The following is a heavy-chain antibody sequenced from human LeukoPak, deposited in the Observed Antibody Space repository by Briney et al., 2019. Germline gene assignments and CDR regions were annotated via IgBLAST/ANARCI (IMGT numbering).Heavy chain of an antibody. Sequence: PGGSLRLSCAASGFTLTTYAMSWVRQAPGKGLEWLSAIRGSSGGTYSADAVKGRFSISRDNSKNTLFLQTNSLRVEDTAIYYCAKSISGWYNFDYWGRGTLVTVSS. D-gene: IGHD6-19*01. CDR2: IRGSSGGT. V-gene: IGHV3-23*01. CDR3: AKSISGWYNFDY. CDR1: GFTLTTYA. J-gene: IGHJ4*02.